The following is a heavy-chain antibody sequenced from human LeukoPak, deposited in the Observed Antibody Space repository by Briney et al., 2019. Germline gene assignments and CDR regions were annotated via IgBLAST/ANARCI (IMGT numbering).Heavy chain of an antibody. Sequence: GGSLRLSCAASGFTFSSYAMSWVRQAPGKGLEWVSSFSGSGGRTYYADSVKGRFTISRDNAKNSLYLQMNSLRAEDTAVYYCARDLGGYSYGSHFDYWGQGTLVTVSS. CDR3: ARDLGGYSYGSHFDY. J-gene: IGHJ4*02. D-gene: IGHD5-18*01. V-gene: IGHV3-23*01. CDR1: GFTFSSYA. CDR2: FSGSGGRT.